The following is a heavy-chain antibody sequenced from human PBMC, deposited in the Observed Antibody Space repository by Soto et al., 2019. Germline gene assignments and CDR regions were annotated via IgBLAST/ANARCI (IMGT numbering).Heavy chain of an antibody. Sequence: QVQLQESGPGLVKPSQTLSLTCTVSGGSISSGNYYWSWIRQPPGKGLEWIGFISYNGSTYYSVSIKRRFTISVDTPKNQSSLNLSFLISADAAVYYCATMGTPATGLYYSDYWGQGTLVTVSS. CDR3: ATMGTPATGLYYSDY. J-gene: IGHJ4*02. CDR1: GGSISSGNYY. D-gene: IGHD1-7*01. V-gene: IGHV4-30-4*01. CDR2: ISYNGST.